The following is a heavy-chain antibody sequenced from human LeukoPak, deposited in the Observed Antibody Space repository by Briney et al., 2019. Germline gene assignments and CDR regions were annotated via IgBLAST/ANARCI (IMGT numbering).Heavy chain of an antibody. D-gene: IGHD2-2*01. Sequence: PGGSLRLSCAASGFTFSSYAMSWVRQAPGKGLEWVSAISGSGGSTYYADSVKGRFTISRDNSKNTLYLQMNSLRAEDTAVYYCARDFEDIVVVPAALDLYYYYMDVWGKGTTVTVSS. V-gene: IGHV3-23*01. CDR2: ISGSGGST. CDR3: ARDFEDIVVVPAALDLYYYYMDV. CDR1: GFTFSSYA. J-gene: IGHJ6*03.